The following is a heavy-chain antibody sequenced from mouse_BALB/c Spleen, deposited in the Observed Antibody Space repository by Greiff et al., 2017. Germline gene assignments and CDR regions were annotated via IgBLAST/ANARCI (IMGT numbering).Heavy chain of an antibody. D-gene: IGHD4-1*01. CDR3: TKGDWDCDY. J-gene: IGHJ2*01. Sequence: LHHPGSELVRPGASVKLSCKASGYTFTSYWMHWVKQRPGQGLEWIGNIYPGSGSTNYDEKFKSKATLTVDTSSSTAYMQLSSLTSEDSAVYYCTKGDWDCDYWGQGTTLTVSS. V-gene: IGHV1S22*01. CDR2: IYPGSGST. CDR1: GYTFTSYW.